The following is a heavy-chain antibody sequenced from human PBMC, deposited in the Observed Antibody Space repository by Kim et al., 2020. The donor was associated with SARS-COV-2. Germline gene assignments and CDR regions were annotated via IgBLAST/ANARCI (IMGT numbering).Heavy chain of an antibody. CDR2: ISGSGAST. CDR3: AKDPPCVGLASYSGFDY. Sequence: GGSLRLSCAASEFTFSRYAMSWVRQAPGKGLEWVSTISGSGASTYYADSVKGRFTISRDNSKNTLYLQMNSLGAEDTAVYYCAKDPPCVGLASYSGFDYWGRGTLVTVSS. J-gene: IGHJ4*02. D-gene: IGHD2-15*01. CDR1: EFTFSRYA. V-gene: IGHV3-23*01.